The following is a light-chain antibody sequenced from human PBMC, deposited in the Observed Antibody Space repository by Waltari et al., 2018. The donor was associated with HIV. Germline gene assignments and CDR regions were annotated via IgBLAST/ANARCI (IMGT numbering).Light chain of an antibody. CDR1: QSVLYSSNNNND. J-gene: IGKJ5*01. CDR2: WAS. CDR3: QQYYSTPIT. Sequence: DIVMTQSPDSLAVSLGERATINCKSSQSVLYSSNNNNDLAWYQQKPGQPPKLLIYWASTRESVVPDRFSGSGSGTDFTLTISSLQAEDVAVYYCQQYYSTPITFGQGTRLEIK. V-gene: IGKV4-1*01.